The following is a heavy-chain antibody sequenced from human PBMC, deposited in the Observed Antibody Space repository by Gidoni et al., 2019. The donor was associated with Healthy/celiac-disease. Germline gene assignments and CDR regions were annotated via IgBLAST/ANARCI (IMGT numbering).Heavy chain of an antibody. V-gene: IGHV3-33*01. CDR2: IWYDGSNK. J-gene: IGHJ4*02. D-gene: IGHD5-18*01. CDR3: ARGRGYSYGPTNYYFDY. Sequence: QVQLVESGGDVVQPGRSLRLSCAASGFTFSSYGMHWVRQAPGKGLEWVAVIWYDGSNKYYADSVKGRFTISRDNSKNTLYLQMNSLRAEDTAVYYCARGRGYSYGPTNYYFDYWGQGTLVTVSS. CDR1: GFTFSSYG.